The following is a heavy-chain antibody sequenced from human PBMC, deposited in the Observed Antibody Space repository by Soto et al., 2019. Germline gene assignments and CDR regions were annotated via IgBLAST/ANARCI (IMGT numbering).Heavy chain of an antibody. CDR2: ISGSGDSP. CDR1: GFTFSSYA. D-gene: IGHD3-10*01. Sequence: GGSLRLSCAASGFTFSSYAMSWVRHAPGKGLEWVSGISGSGDSPYYADSVKGRFTISRDNSKDTLYLHMNILRAEDTAVYYCAKDFHYGSGSYTGMDVWGQGTTVTVSS. CDR3: AKDFHYGSGSYTGMDV. V-gene: IGHV3-23*01. J-gene: IGHJ6*02.